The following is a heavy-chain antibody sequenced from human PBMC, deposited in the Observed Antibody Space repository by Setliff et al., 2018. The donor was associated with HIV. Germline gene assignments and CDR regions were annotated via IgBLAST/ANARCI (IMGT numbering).Heavy chain of an antibody. CDR2: IYYSGSA. CDR1: RDSIRNGAYY. V-gene: IGHV4-39*07. D-gene: IGHD2-21*02. Sequence: KTSETLSLTCTVSRDSIRNGAYYWGWIRQPPGKGLEWIGSIYYSGSAYYNPSFKSRVTLSVDTSENQFSLRLSSVAAADTAVYYCARGVPLLPPNFWGQGTLVTVSS. J-gene: IGHJ4*02. CDR3: ARGVPLLPPNF.